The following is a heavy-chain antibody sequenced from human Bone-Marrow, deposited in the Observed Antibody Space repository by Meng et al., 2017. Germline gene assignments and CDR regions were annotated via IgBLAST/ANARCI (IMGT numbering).Heavy chain of an antibody. J-gene: IGHJ4*02. CDR2: IIPIFGTA. V-gene: IGHV1-69*05. CDR1: GRTFSSYA. CDR3: ARARDGDYFDY. D-gene: IGHD5-24*01. Sequence: QVWVGQQWAEVNKAGSSMEASCNVSGRTFSSYAISWVRQAPGQGLEWMGGIIPIFGTANYAQKFQGRGAITTDESTSTAYMELSSLRSEDTAVYYCARARDGDYFDYWGQGTLVTVSS.